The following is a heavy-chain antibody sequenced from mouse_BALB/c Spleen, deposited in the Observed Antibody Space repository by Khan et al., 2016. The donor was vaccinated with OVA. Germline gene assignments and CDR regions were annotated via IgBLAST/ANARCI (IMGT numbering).Heavy chain of an antibody. CDR1: GYTFTSYW. CDR3: ARVITRDY. J-gene: IGHJ2*01. V-gene: IGHV1S81*02. CDR2: INPSNGRT. D-gene: IGHD6-1*01. Sequence: QVQLQQPGAELVKPGASVKLSCKASGYTFTSYWMHWVKQRPGQGLEWIGEINPSNGRTNYNEKFKSKATLTVDKSSRTAYMQLSSPTSEDSAVYYCARVITRDYWGQGTTLTVSS.